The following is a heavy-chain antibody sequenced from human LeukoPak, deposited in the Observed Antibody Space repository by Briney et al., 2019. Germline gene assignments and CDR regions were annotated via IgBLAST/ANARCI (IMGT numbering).Heavy chain of an antibody. J-gene: IGHJ3*02. Sequence: PGGSLRLSCAAYGFTLSSYWMSWVRQAPGKGLEWVANIKQDGSEKYYVDSVKGRFTISRDNAKNSLYLQMNSLRAEDTAVYYVARDSIAARYHDAFDIWGQGTMVTVSS. CDR3: ARDSIAARYHDAFDI. CDR2: IKQDGSEK. D-gene: IGHD6-6*01. V-gene: IGHV3-7*01. CDR1: GFTLSSYW.